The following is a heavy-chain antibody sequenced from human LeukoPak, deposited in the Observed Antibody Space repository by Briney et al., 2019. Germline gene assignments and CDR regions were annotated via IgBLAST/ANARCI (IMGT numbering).Heavy chain of an antibody. V-gene: IGHV3-23*01. D-gene: IGHD3/OR15-3a*01. CDR3: ARGRIGPDY. CDR2: ISGSGGST. Sequence: TGGSLRLSCAASGFTFSSYAMSWVRQAPGKGLEWVSGISGSGGSTYYADSVKGRFTISRDNSKNTLYLQMNSLRAEDTAVYYSARGRIGPDYWGQGTLLTVSS. J-gene: IGHJ4*02. CDR1: GFTFSSYA.